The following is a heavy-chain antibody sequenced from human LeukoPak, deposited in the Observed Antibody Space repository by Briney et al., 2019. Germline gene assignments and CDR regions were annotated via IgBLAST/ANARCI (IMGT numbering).Heavy chain of an antibody. CDR2: IYYSGST. CDR3: ARVDSSSSYYYGMDV. Sequence: SQTLSLTCTVSGGSISSSGYYWSWIRQHPGKGLEWIGYIYYSGSTYYNPSLKSRVTISVDTSKNQFSLKLSSVTAADTAVYYCARVDSSSSYYYGMDVWGQGTTVTVSS. J-gene: IGHJ6*02. CDR1: GGSISSSGYY. D-gene: IGHD6-6*01. V-gene: IGHV4-31*03.